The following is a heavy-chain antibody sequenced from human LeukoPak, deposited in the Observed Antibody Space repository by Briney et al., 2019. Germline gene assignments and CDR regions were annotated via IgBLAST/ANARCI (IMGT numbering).Heavy chain of an antibody. CDR1: GYTFTSYA. CDR3: ARDVREDGDSFDP. CDR2: INAGNGNT. Sequence: ASVKVSCKASGYTFTSYAMHWVRQAPGQRLEWMGWINAGNGNTKYSQKFQGRVTITRDTSASTAYMELSSLRSEDTAVYYCARDVREDGDSFDPWGQGTLVTVSS. V-gene: IGHV1-3*01. D-gene: IGHD4-17*01. J-gene: IGHJ5*02.